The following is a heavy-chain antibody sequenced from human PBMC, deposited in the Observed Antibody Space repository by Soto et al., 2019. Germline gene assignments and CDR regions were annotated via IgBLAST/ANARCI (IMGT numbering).Heavy chain of an antibody. CDR1: GFSFSDYW. CDR2: IKTDGTST. V-gene: IGHV3-74*01. CDR3: AKREGNTYGLFH. Sequence: EVQLVESGGGLVQPGGSLRLSCAASGFSFSDYWIHWVRQAPEKGLEWVSRIKTDGTSTDYADSVKGRFTISRDNAKNTLYLQMNSLSAEDTAVYYCAKREGNTYGLFHWGQGPLVTVSS. D-gene: IGHD3-10*01. J-gene: IGHJ4*02.